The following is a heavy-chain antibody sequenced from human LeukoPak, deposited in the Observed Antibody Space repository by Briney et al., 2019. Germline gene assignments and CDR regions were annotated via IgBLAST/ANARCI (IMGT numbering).Heavy chain of an antibody. CDR2: INHSGST. Sequence: SETLSLTCAVYGGSFSGYYWSWIRQPPGKGLEWIGEINHSGSTNYNPSLKSRVTISADTSKNQFSLKLSSVTAADTAVYYCARQIRWLRYWFDPWGQGTLVTVSS. CDR1: GGSFSGYY. V-gene: IGHV4-34*01. D-gene: IGHD5-12*01. CDR3: ARQIRWLRYWFDP. J-gene: IGHJ5*02.